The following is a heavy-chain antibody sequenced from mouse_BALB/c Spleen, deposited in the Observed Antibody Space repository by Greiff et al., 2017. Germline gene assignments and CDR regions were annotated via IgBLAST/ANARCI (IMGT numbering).Heavy chain of an antibody. CDR3: ARDGTGAYAMDY. V-gene: IGHV5-17*02. D-gene: IGHD4-1*01. CDR2: ISSGSSTI. J-gene: IGHJ4*01. CDR1: GFTFSSFG. Sequence: DVMLVESGGGLVQPGGSRKLSCAASGFTFSSFGMHWVRQAPEKGLEWVAYISSGSSTIYYADTVKGRFTISRDNPKNTLFLQMTSLRSEDTAMNYCARDGTGAYAMDYWGQGTSVTVSS.